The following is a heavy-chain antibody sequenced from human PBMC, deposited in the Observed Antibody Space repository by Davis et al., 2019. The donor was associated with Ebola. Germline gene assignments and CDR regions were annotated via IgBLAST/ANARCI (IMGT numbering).Heavy chain of an antibody. CDR1: GYTFTVHY. CDR3: ARLDRNYWYFDL. J-gene: IGHJ2*01. CDR2: MNPNSGGT. V-gene: IGHV1-2*02. D-gene: IGHD3-9*01. Sequence: ASVKVSCKASGYTFTVHYMHWVRQAPGQGLEWMGWMNPNSGGTNIAQKFQGRVTMARDPSISTAFMELSGLTSDDTAVYYCARLDRNYWYFDLWGRGALVTVSS.